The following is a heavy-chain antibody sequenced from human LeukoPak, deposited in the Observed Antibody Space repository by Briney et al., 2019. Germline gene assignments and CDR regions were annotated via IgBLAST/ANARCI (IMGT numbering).Heavy chain of an antibody. D-gene: IGHD6-6*01. V-gene: IGHV4-4*07. Sequence: SETLSLTCTVSGGPISSFYWSRIRQPAGKGLEWIGRIYNHAKINYNPSLKSRLTLSIDTSKNQFSMKLTSVTAADTAVYYCAREVSSHYFHYYMEVWGKGATVTVSS. CDR2: IYNHAKI. CDR3: AREVSSHYFHYYMEV. J-gene: IGHJ6*03. CDR1: GGPISSFY.